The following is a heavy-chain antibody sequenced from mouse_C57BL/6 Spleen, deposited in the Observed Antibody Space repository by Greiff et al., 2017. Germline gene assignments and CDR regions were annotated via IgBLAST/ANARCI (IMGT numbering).Heavy chain of an antibody. J-gene: IGHJ4*01. V-gene: IGHV1-82*01. CDR3: SREGYYNEGGAMDY. Sequence: QVQLQQSGPELVKPGASVKISCKASGYAFSSSWMNWVKQRPGKGLEWIGRIYPGDGDTNYNGKFKGKATLTADKSSNTAYMQLSRLASADASVCYCSREGYYNEGGAMDYWGQGTSVTVSS. CDR2: IYPGDGDT. D-gene: IGHD1-1*01. CDR1: GYAFSSSW.